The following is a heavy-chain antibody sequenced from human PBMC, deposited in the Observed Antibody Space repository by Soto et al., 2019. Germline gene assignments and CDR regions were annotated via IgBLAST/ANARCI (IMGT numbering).Heavy chain of an antibody. CDR3: AKDVRVLRFLEWSSPYMAV. D-gene: IGHD3-3*01. V-gene: IGHV3-23*01. CDR2: ISGSGGST. J-gene: IGHJ6*03. CDR1: GFTFSSYA. Sequence: GGSLRLSCXAXGFTFSSYAMSWVRQAPGKGLEWVSAISGSGGSTYYADSVKGRFTISRDNSKNTLYLQMNSLRAEDTAVYYCAKDVRVLRFLEWSSPYMAVWGKGTTVTVSS.